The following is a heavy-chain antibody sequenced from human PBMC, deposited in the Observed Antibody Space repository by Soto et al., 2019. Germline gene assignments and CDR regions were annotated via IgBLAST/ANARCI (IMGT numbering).Heavy chain of an antibody. CDR2: ITSGGST. J-gene: IGHJ3*02. CDR3: AKGGFNAFDI. CDR1: GLPFSNYD. V-gene: IGHV3-23*01. Sequence: QPGGSLRLSCAASGLPFSNYDMSWVRQAPGKGLEWVSTITSGGSTYYTDSVQGRLTISRDSSKNTLYLQMNSLRAEDTAVYYCAKGGFNAFDIWGQGTLVTVSS.